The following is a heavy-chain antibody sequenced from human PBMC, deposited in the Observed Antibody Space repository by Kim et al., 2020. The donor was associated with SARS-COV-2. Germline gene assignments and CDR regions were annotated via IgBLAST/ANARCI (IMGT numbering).Heavy chain of an antibody. CDR3: ARDRVGSFDY. D-gene: IGHD1-26*01. CDR2: T. J-gene: IGHJ4*02. Sequence: TYYADSVKGRFTISRDNAKHTLYLQMNSLRAEDTAVYYCARDRVGSFDYWGQGTLVTVSS. V-gene: IGHV3-53*01.